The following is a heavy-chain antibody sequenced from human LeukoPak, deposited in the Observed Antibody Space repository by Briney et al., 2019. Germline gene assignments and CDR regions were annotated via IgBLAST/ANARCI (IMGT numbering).Heavy chain of an antibody. J-gene: IGHJ4*02. D-gene: IGHD5-18*01. Sequence: PGGSLRLSCEASGLTFRNYAMTWVRQAPGKGLEWVSTISGNGLETFYADAVKGRFTISRDNSEENSFLQMSRLRVEDTAVYYCAKGGHYSFFDYWGQGTLLTVST. CDR2: ISGNGLET. CDR1: GLTFRNYA. CDR3: AKGGHYSFFDY. V-gene: IGHV3-23*01.